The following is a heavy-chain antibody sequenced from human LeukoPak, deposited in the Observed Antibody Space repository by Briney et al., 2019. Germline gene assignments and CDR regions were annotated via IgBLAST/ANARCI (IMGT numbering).Heavy chain of an antibody. J-gene: IGHJ3*02. CDR1: GGSISSYY. CDR2: IYYSGST. V-gene: IGHV4-59*01. Sequence: PSETLSLTCTVSGGSISSYYWSWIRQPPGKGLEWLGYIYYSGSTNYNPSLKSRVTISVDTSKNQFSLKLSSVTAADTAVYYCARDPPDVEAFDIWGQGTMVTVSS. CDR3: ARDPPDVEAFDI.